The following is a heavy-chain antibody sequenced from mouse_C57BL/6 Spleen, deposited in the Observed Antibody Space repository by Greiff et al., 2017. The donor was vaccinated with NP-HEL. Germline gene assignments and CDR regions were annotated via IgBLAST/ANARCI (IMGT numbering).Heavy chain of an antibody. J-gene: IGHJ4*01. CDR1: GYTFTDYY. Sequence: QVQLQQSGAELVRPGASVKLSCKASGYTFTDYYINWVKQRPGQGLEWIARIYPGSGNTYYNEKFKGKATLTAEKSSSTAYMQLSSLTSEDSAVYFCARGEIRAAMDYWGQGTSVTVSS. D-gene: IGHD3-3*01. CDR2: IYPGSGNT. CDR3: ARGEIRAAMDY. V-gene: IGHV1-76*01.